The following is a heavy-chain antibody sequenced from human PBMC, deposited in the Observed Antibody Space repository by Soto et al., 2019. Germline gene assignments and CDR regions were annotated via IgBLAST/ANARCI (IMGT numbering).Heavy chain of an antibody. J-gene: IGHJ5*02. Sequence: SETLSLTCTVSGGSISSSNYYWGWIRQPPGRGLEWIGTMHYSGSTNYNPSLKSRVTISVDTSKNQFSLKLSSVTAADTAVYYCARRTPLYASESSRFDPWGQGALVTVPQ. CDR2: MHYSGST. V-gene: IGHV4-39*01. D-gene: IGHD3-10*01. CDR1: GGSISSSNYY. CDR3: ARRTPLYASESSRFDP.